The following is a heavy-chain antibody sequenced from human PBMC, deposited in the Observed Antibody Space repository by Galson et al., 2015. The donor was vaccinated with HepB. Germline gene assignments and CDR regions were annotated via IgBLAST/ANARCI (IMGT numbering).Heavy chain of an antibody. J-gene: IGHJ4*02. Sequence: SLRLSCAASGFTSSSYAMHWVRQAPGKGLEWVAVISYDGSNKYYADSVKGRFTISRDNSKNTLYLQMNSLRAEDTAVYYCARDYDYVWGSYRYKGPQDYWGQGTLVTVSS. D-gene: IGHD3-16*02. CDR2: ISYDGSNK. CDR3: ARDYDYVWGSYRYKGPQDY. V-gene: IGHV3-30-3*01. CDR1: GFTSSSYA.